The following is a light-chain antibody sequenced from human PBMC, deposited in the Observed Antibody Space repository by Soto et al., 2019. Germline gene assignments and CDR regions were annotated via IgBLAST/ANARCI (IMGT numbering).Light chain of an antibody. J-gene: IGKJ4*01. CDR2: KAS. CDR3: QEHGTYPLI. CDR1: RSVGDW. Sequence: DKQLTQSPSTLSASIGDRVTITCRASRSVGDWLAWFQQKPGKAPKLLIYKASILESGVSSRFSGTASGTQFALTISSLQPDDIATYYCQEHGTYPLIFGGGTKVEIK. V-gene: IGKV1-5*03.